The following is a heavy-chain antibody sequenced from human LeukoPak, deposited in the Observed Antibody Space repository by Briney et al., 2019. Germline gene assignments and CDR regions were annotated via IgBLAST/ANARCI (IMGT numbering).Heavy chain of an antibody. CDR2: SNGSGST. V-gene: IGHV4-34*01. Sequence: SETLSLTCVVNGGSFSGSYWSWIRQPPGKGLEWIGESNGSGSTKYNSSLKSRVTISVDTSKKQFSLTLSSVTAADTAVYYCARVRVWFGHNWIDPWGRGTLVTVSS. D-gene: IGHD3-10*01. CDR3: ARVRVWFGHNWIDP. J-gene: IGHJ5*02. CDR1: GGSFSGSY.